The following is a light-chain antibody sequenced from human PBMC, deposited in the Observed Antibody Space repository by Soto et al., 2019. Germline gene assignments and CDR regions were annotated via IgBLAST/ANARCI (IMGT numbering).Light chain of an antibody. V-gene: IGKV1-8*01. Sequence: AVLLTQSPSSFSASTGDRATITCRASQDIHNYLAWYQQVPGKAPKLLLYAASILQTGVPSRFSGSGSGTDFTLTIDGRPSEDFATYFCQHYYNYPWTFGQGTTGE. CDR3: QHYYNYPWT. J-gene: IGKJ1*01. CDR1: QDIHNY. CDR2: AAS.